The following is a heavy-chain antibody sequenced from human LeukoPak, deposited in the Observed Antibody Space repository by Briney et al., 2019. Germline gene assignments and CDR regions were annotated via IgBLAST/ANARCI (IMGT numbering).Heavy chain of an antibody. CDR1: GFTFSSYA. J-gene: IGHJ6*02. V-gene: IGHV3-30-3*01. CDR2: ISYDGSNK. CDR3: ARKGGYYDSSGYLYYYGMDV. D-gene: IGHD3-22*01. Sequence: GGSLRLSCAASGFTFSSYAMHWVRQAPGKGLEWVAVISYDGSNKYYADSVKGRFTISRDNSKNTLYLQMNSLRAEDTAVYYCARKGGYYDSSGYLYYYGMDVWGQGTTVTVSS.